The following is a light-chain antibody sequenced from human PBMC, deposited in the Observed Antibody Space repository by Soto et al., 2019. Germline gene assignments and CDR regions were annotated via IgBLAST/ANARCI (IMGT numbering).Light chain of an antibody. Sequence: DIQMTMSPFSLSASVGDRVTITCRASQSIDSYLNWFQQKPGKAPKLLIYATSSLQSGVPPRFSGSGSGTDFTLTIINLQPDDFATYYCQQRHSTPLTFGGGTKVDIK. J-gene: IGKJ4*01. V-gene: IGKV1-39*01. CDR3: QQRHSTPLT. CDR1: QSIDSY. CDR2: ATS.